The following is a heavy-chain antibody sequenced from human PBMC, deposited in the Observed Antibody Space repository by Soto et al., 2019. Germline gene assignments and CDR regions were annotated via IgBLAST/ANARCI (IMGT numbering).Heavy chain of an antibody. Sequence: PGGSLRLSCAASGFTVSSGYMSWVRQAPGMGLEWVSVISGSGGSTYYADSVKGRFTISRDNSKNTLYLQMNSLRAEDTAVYYCEKEFRYTTVWGQGTLVTVSS. CDR1: GFTVSSGY. CDR3: EKEFRYTTV. CDR2: ISGSGGST. V-gene: IGHV3-23*01. J-gene: IGHJ4*02. D-gene: IGHD1-1*01.